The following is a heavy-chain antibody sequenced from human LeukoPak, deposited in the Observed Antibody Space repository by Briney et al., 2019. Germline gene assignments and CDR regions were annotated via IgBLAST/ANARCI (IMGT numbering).Heavy chain of an antibody. D-gene: IGHD6-19*01. CDR1: GWTFSGYY. Sequence: PSETLCLTCAAYGWTFSGYYWSWIRQPPGKGLEWIGEINHSGSTNYNASLRSRVTVSVHTSKNQLSLKLSSVTAADTAVYYCARQWLVSPLFDYWGQGTLVTVSS. J-gene: IGHJ4*02. V-gene: IGHV4-34*01. CDR3: ARQWLVSPLFDY. CDR2: INHSGST.